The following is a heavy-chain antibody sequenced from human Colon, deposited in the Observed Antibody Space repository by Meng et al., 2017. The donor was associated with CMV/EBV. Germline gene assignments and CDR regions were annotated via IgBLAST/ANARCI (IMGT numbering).Heavy chain of an antibody. CDR2: ISGSGGST. J-gene: IGHJ4*02. V-gene: IGHV3-23*01. D-gene: IGHD4-17*01. Sequence: GGSLRLSCAASGFTFSSYAMSWVRQAPGKGLEWVSAISGSGGSTYYADSVKGRFTISRDNSKNTLYLEMGSLRPEDMAVYYCATDPSTVTTNYWGRGTLVTVSS. CDR3: ATDPSTVTTNY. CDR1: GFTFSSYA.